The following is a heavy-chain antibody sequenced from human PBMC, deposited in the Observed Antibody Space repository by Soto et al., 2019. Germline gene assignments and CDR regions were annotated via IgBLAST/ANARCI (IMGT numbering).Heavy chain of an antibody. V-gene: IGHV4-59*01. Sequence: SETLSLTCTASGDSISNYYWSWIRQPPGKGLEWIGYIYYSGSTNYNPSLKSRVTISVDTSKNQFSLKLSSVTAADTAVYYCASSRDMNYFDYWGQGTLVTVSS. J-gene: IGHJ4*02. CDR1: GDSISNYY. CDR3: ASSRDMNYFDY. CDR2: IYYSGST.